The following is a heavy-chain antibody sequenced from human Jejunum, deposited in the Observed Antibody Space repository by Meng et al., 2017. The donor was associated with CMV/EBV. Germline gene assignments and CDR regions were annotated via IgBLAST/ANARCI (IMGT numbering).Heavy chain of an antibody. CDR2: IKPDGSEI. Sequence: RLSCADSGFTFSIHWMSWVRQPPGEGPGWVASIKPDGSEIQYVGSLRGRFTVSRDNARKSLYLQINSLTAEDTAVYYCASGNDFNIWGQGTLVTVSS. V-gene: IGHV3-7*01. CDR3: ASGNDFNI. J-gene: IGHJ3*02. CDR1: GFTFSIHW. D-gene: IGHD1-1*01.